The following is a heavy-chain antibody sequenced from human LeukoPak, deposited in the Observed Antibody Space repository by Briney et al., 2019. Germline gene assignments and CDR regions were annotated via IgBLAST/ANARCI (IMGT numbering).Heavy chain of an antibody. CDR1: GLNFSSYA. Sequence: GGSLRLSRAASGLNFSSYAMSWVRQAPGTGLEWVAVISGSAGGTYYADSVKGRFTISRDNSKSTLYLQMNSLRAEDTAVYYCAKGYSGSYFTYLDSWGQGTLVPVSS. J-gene: IGHJ4*02. V-gene: IGHV3-23*01. CDR3: AKGYSGSYFTYLDS. CDR2: ISGSAGGT. D-gene: IGHD1-26*01.